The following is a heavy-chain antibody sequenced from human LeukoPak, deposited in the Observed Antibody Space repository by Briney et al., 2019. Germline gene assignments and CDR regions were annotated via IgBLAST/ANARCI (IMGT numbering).Heavy chain of an antibody. CDR1: RFSFSTYA. J-gene: IGHJ3*02. Sequence: GGSLRLSCAASRFSFSTYAMSWVSQAPGKGLEWVSAISGSGGSTYYADSVKGRFTISRDNSKNTFYLQTNSLRPEDTALYYCARGRQRWLQTDAFYIWGLGTMVTVSS. D-gene: IGHD5-24*01. CDR2: ISGSGGST. CDR3: ARGRQRWLQTDAFYI. V-gene: IGHV3-23*01.